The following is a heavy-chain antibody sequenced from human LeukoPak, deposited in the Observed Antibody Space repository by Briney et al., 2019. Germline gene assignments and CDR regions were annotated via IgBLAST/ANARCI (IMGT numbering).Heavy chain of an antibody. CDR2: ISGSGATT. CDR3: ARTGYSSGWYSSDYYYYGMDV. V-gene: IGHV3-23*01. Sequence: GGSLRLSCAASGFTFSSYAMSWVRQAPGKGLEWVSTISGSGATTYYTDSVKGRFTTSRDNAKNTLYLQMNSLRAEDTAVYYCARTGYSSGWYSSDYYYYGMDVWGQGTTVTVSS. CDR1: GFTFSSYA. J-gene: IGHJ6*02. D-gene: IGHD6-19*01.